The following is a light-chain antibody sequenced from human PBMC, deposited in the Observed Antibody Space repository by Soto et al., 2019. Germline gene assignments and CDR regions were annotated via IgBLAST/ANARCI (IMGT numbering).Light chain of an antibody. V-gene: IGKV1-39*01. Sequence: RITHSPSTLSPSVGYGATITCRASQSISSYLNWYQQKPGKAPKLLIYAASSLQSGVPSRFSGSGSGTDFTLTISSLQPEDFATYYCQQSYSTPWTFGQGTKVDIK. CDR3: QQSYSTPWT. CDR1: QSISSY. J-gene: IGKJ1*01. CDR2: AAS.